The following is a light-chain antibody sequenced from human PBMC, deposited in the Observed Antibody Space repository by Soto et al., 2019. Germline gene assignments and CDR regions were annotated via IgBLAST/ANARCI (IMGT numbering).Light chain of an antibody. CDR1: QNINNY. Sequence: DIQMTQSPSSLSASVGDRVTITCRAGQNINNYLNWYQQKPGKAPKLLIYAASSLQSGVPSRFSGSGSGTDFTLTISSLQPEDFENYYCQQSYSTLWGTCGQGTKVDIK. CDR2: AAS. CDR3: QQSYSTLWGT. J-gene: IGKJ1*01. V-gene: IGKV1-39*01.